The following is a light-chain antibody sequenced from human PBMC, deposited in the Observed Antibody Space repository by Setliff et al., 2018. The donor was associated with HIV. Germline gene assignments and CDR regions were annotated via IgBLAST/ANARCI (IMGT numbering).Light chain of an antibody. Sequence: SALTQPPSVSGTPGQRVTISCSGSNSNIGSSYVYWYQQFAGAAPKLLIYRNVQRPSGVPDRFSGSKSGTSASLAISGLRSEDDGDYYCATWDDSLAGVVFGGGTKVTVL. V-gene: IGLV1-47*01. CDR2: RNV. J-gene: IGLJ3*02. CDR3: ATWDDSLAGVV. CDR1: NSNIGSSY.